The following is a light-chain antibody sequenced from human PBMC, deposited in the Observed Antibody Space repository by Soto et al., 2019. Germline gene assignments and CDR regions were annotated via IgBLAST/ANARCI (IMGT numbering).Light chain of an antibody. CDR1: SSDVGGYNY. Sequence: QSLLPHPPSASWSPGHSVSISCTGTSSDVGGYNYVSWYQQHPGKAPKLMIYEVNKRPSGVPDRFSGSKSGNTASLTVSGLQADHEAHYYCSSYAGSSNVFGTGTKVTVL. CDR2: EVN. CDR3: SSYAGSSNV. J-gene: IGLJ1*01. V-gene: IGLV2-8*01.